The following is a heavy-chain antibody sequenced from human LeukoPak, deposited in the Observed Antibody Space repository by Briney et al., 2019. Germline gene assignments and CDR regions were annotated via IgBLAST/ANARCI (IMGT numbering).Heavy chain of an antibody. V-gene: IGHV4-61*02. CDR2: IYTSGST. Sequence: SETLSLTCTVSGGSISSGSYYWSWIRQPAGKGLEWIGRIYTSGSTNYNPSLKSRVTISVDTSKNQFSLKLSSVTAADTAVYYCAAYYYGSGSSPGFFDPWGQGTLVTVSS. D-gene: IGHD3-10*01. CDR3: AAYYYGSGSSPGFFDP. J-gene: IGHJ5*02. CDR1: GGSISSGSYY.